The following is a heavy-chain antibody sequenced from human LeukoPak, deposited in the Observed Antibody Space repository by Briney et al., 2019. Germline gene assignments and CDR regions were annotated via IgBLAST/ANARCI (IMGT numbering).Heavy chain of an antibody. CDR3: AREGKVGAPWGY. V-gene: IGHV3-30-3*01. D-gene: IGHD1-26*01. J-gene: IGHJ4*02. CDR2: ISSDGSNK. Sequence: GGSLRLSCAAFGFTFSSYSIHWVRQAPGKGLEWVAVISSDGSNKYYADSVKGRFTISRDNSKNTLYLQMNSLRAEDTAVYYCAREGKVGAPWGYWGQGTLVTVSS. CDR1: GFTFSSYS.